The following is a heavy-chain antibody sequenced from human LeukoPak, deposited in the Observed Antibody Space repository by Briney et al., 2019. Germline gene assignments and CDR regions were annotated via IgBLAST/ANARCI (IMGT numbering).Heavy chain of an antibody. CDR2: INPNSGGT. Sequence: ASVKVSCKASGYTFTGYYMHWVRQAPGQGLEWMGWINPNSGGTNYAQKFQGRVTVTRDTSISTAYMELSRLRSDDTAVYYCARLSYYYDSSVGYWGQGTLVTVSS. CDR1: GYTFTGYY. J-gene: IGHJ4*02. CDR3: ARLSYYYDSSVGY. D-gene: IGHD3-22*01. V-gene: IGHV1-2*02.